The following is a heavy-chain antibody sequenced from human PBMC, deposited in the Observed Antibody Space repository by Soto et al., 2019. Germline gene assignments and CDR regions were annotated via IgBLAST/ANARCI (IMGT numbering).Heavy chain of an antibody. J-gene: IGHJ4*02. CDR2: ISGSGGST. D-gene: IGHD6-19*01. CDR1: GFTFSSYA. CDR3: AKAIAVAPKEYYFDY. Sequence: PGGSLRLSCAASGFTFSSYAMSWVRQAPGKGLEWVSAISGSGGSTYYADSVKGRFTISRDNSKNTLYLQMNSLRAEDTAVYYCAKAIAVAPKEYYFDYWGQGTLVTVSS. V-gene: IGHV3-23*01.